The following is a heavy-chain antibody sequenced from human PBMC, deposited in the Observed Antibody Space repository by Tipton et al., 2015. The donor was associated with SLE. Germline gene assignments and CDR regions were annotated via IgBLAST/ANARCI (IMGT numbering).Heavy chain of an antibody. CDR2: IYHSGST. V-gene: IGHV4-38-2*01. D-gene: IGHD2/OR15-2a*01. J-gene: IGHJ6*03. CDR1: GYPISSGYY. CDR3: ARVAREYSRQERDHYYFMDV. Sequence: TLSLTCAVSGYPISSGYYWGWIRPPPGKGLGWIGSIYHSGSTYYNPSLKSRVSISVDTSKNQFSLNLKSLTAADTAVYYCARVAREYSRQERDHYYFMDVWGKGTTVTVSS.